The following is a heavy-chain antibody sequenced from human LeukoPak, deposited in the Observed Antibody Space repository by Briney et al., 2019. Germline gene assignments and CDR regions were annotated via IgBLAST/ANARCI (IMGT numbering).Heavy chain of an antibody. CDR3: AKPRDYYDSSGYYSWRYFDY. V-gene: IGHV3-11*01. J-gene: IGHJ4*02. CDR1: GFTFSDYH. Sequence: GGSLRLSCAASGFTFSDYHMSWIRQAPGKGLEWASYISSSGSTIYYADSVKGRFTISRDNAKNSLYLQMNSLRAEDTAVYYCAKPRDYYDSSGYYSWRYFDYWGQGTLVTVSS. CDR2: ISSSGSTI. D-gene: IGHD3-22*01.